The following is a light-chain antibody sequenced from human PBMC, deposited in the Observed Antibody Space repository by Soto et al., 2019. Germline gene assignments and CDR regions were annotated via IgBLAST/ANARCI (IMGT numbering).Light chain of an antibody. J-gene: IGKJ4*01. CDR1: QSVSTW. Sequence: DIQMTQSPSTLSASVGDRVTITCRASQSVSTWLAWYQQKPGKAPKLLIYDESSLESGVPSRFSGSGSGTEFTLTISSLQPDDFATYYCQQYKSYLTFGGGTRVDIK. CDR3: QQYKSYLT. V-gene: IGKV1-5*01. CDR2: DES.